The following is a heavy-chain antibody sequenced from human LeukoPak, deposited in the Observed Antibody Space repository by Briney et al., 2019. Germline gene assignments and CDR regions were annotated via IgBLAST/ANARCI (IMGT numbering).Heavy chain of an antibody. J-gene: IGHJ4*02. V-gene: IGHV1-46*01. CDR2: INPSGGST. Sequence: ASVKVSCKASGYTFTSYYMHWVRQAPGQGLEWMGIINPSGGSTSYAQKFQGRVTMTRDTSTSTAYMELSSLRSEDTAVYYCASLGTKTGTTKVPFDYWGQGTLVTVSS. D-gene: IGHD1-7*01. CDR3: ASLGTKTGTTKVPFDY. CDR1: GYTFTSYY.